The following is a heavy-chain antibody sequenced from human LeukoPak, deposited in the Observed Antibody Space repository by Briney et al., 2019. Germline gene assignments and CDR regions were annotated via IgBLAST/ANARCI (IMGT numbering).Heavy chain of an antibody. CDR2: ISSSSSYI. Sequence: TGGSLRLSCAASGFTFSSYSMNWVRQAPGKGLEWVSSISSSSSYIYYADSVKGRFTISRDNSKNTLYLQMNSLRAEDTAVYYCAKDAPYSSGWYSTPTFDYWGQGTLVTVSS. D-gene: IGHD6-19*01. CDR3: AKDAPYSSGWYSTPTFDY. CDR1: GFTFSSYS. V-gene: IGHV3-21*04. J-gene: IGHJ4*02.